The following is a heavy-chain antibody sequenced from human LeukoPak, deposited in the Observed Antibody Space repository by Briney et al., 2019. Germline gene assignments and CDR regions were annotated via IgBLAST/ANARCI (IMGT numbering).Heavy chain of an antibody. V-gene: IGHV3-33*08. D-gene: IGHD5-18*01. CDR2: IWYDGSNK. J-gene: IGHJ4*02. Sequence: RGSLRLSCAASGFTFSSYGMHWVRQAPGKGLEWVAVIWYDGSNKYYADSVKGRFTISRDNSKNTLYLQMNSLRAEDTAVYYCARDLDTAYRAFDYWGQGTLVTVSS. CDR3: ARDLDTAYRAFDY. CDR1: GFTFSSYG.